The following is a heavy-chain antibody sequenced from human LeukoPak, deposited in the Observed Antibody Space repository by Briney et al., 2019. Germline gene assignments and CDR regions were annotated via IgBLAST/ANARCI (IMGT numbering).Heavy chain of an antibody. Sequence: AASVKVSCKASGYSFTSNYIHWVRQAPGQGLEWMGMIYPRDGSTSYAQKFQGRVTVTRDTSTSTVQMELSGLRSEDTAIYYCARDKEAFDYWGQGTLVTVSS. J-gene: IGHJ4*02. CDR3: ARDKEAFDY. CDR2: IYPRDGST. V-gene: IGHV1-46*01. CDR1: GYSFTSNY.